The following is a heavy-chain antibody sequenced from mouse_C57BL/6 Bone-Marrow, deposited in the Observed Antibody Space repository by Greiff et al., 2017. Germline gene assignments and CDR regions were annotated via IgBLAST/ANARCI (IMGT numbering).Heavy chain of an antibody. D-gene: IGHD1-1*01. Sequence: VQLQQPGAELVRPGSSVKLSCKASGYTFTSYWMDWVKQRPGQGLEWIGNIYPSDSETHYNQKFKDKATLTVDKSSSTAYMQLSSLTSEDSAVYYGARREGGITTVVASDYWGQGTTLTVSS. CDR3: ARREGGITTVVASDY. J-gene: IGHJ2*01. CDR1: GYTFTSYW. CDR2: IYPSDSET. V-gene: IGHV1-61*01.